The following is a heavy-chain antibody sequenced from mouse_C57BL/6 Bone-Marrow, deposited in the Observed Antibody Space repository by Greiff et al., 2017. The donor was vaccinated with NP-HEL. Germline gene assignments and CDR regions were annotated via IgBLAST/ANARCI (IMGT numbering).Heavy chain of an antibody. J-gene: IGHJ4*01. V-gene: IGHV6-6*01. D-gene: IGHD2-14*01. CDR2: IRNKANNHAT. CDR1: GFTFSDAW. CDR3: TRPDRGYAMDY. Sequence: EVQVVESGGGLVQPGGSMKLSCAASGFTFSDAWMDWVRQSPEKGLEWVAEIRNKANNHATYYAESVKGRFTISRDDSKSSVYLQMNSLRAEDTGIYYCTRPDRGYAMDYWGQGTSVTVSS.